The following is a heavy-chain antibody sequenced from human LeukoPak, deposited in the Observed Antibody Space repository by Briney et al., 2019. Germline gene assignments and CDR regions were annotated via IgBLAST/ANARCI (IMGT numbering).Heavy chain of an antibody. J-gene: IGHJ4*02. Sequence: SETLSLTCTVSGGSISSYYWSWIRQPPGKGLEWIGYIYYSGSTNYNPSLKSRVTISVDTSKNQFSLKLSSVTAADTAVYYCAKTGPWTTVIGELVYWGQGTLVTVSS. CDR2: IYYSGST. CDR1: GGSISSYY. D-gene: IGHD4-17*01. CDR3: AKTGPWTTVIGELVY. V-gene: IGHV4-59*08.